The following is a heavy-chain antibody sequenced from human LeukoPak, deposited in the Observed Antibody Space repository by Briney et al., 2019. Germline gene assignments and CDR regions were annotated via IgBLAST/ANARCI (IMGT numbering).Heavy chain of an antibody. CDR3: AKGAAGYCSSTSCYTVDY. CDR1: GFTFSSYA. V-gene: IGHV3-23*01. Sequence: GGSLRLSCAASGFTFSSYAMGWVRQAPGKGLEWVSAISGSGGSTYYADSVKGRFTISRDNSKNTLYLQMNSLRAEDTAVYYCAKGAAGYCSSTSCYTVDYWGQGTLVTVSS. J-gene: IGHJ4*02. CDR2: ISGSGGST. D-gene: IGHD2-2*02.